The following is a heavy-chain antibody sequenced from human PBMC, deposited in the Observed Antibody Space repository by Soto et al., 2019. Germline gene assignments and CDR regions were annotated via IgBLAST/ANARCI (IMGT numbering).Heavy chain of an antibody. V-gene: IGHV4-34*01. D-gene: IGHD2-15*01. J-gene: IGHJ4*02. CDR1: DWSFSDYY. CDR3: ARPPDNRGYFDY. CDR2: INHSGST. Sequence: SETLSLTCAVCDWSFSDYYWSWIRQPPGKGLEWIGEINHSGSTNYNPSLKSRVTISVDTSKKQFSLKLSSVTAADTAVYYCARPPDNRGYFDYWGQGTQVTVSS.